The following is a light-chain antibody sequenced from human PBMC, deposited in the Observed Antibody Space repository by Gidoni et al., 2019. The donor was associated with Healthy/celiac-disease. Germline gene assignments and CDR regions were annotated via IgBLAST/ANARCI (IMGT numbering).Light chain of an antibody. V-gene: IGKV3-15*01. J-gene: IGKJ4*01. CDR2: GAS. CDR3: QQYNNWPPLT. CDR1: QSVSSN. Sequence: EIVMTQSTATLSVSPGERATLSCRASQSVSSNFAWYQQKPGQTPSLLIYGASTRATGIPARFSGSGSGTAFILTISSLQSEDFAVYYCQQYNNWPPLTFGGGTKVEIK.